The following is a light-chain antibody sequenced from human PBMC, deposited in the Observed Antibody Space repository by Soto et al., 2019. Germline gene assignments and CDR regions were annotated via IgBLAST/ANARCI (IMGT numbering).Light chain of an antibody. CDR2: GAS. CDR1: QSLNSD. CDR3: QQYNSWPLT. V-gene: IGKV3-15*01. J-gene: IGKJ4*01. Sequence: ETVMTQSPATLSMSPGERATLSCRASQSLNSDLAWYQQKPGQAPGLLIYGASTRATGIPGRFSGSGSGTEFTLTISSLQSEDFAVYYCQQYNSWPLTFGGGTKVDIK.